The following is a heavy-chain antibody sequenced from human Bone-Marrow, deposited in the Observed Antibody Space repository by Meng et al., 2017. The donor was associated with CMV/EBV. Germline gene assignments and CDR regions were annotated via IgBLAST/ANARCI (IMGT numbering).Heavy chain of an antibody. CDR3: AKAPSRFLKLLIQGRG. Sequence: GGSLRLSCAASGFTFSSYAMSWVRQAPGKGLEWVSAISGSGGTTYYADSVKGRFTVSRDNSKNTLYLEMTSLRAEDTAIYYCAKAPSRFLKLLIQGRGWGQGTLVTFSS. CDR1: GFTFSSYA. CDR2: ISGSGGTT. V-gene: IGHV3-23*01. J-gene: IGHJ4*02. D-gene: IGHD3-3*01.